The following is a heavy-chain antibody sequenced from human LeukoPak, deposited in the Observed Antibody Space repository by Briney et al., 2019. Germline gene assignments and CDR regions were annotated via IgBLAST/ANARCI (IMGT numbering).Heavy chain of an antibody. J-gene: IGHJ4*02. Sequence: GESLKISCKASGYRFTTDYIGWVRQMPGKGLEWMGIIYPGDSDTRYSPSFQGQVTISADKSISTAYLQWSSLKASDTAMYYCARHLVVRGSFDYWGQGTLVTVSS. CDR1: GYRFTTDY. CDR3: ARHLVVRGSFDY. CDR2: IYPGDSDT. D-gene: IGHD3-10*01. V-gene: IGHV5-51*01.